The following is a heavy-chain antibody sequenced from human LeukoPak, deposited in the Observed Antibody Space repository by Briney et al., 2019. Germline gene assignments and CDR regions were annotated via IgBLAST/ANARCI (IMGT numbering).Heavy chain of an antibody. D-gene: IGHD6-19*01. Sequence: GGSLRLSCAASGFTFSSYSMNWVRQAPGKGLEWVSSISSSSSYIYYADSVKGRFTISRDNAKNSLYLQMKSLRAEDTAVYYCARGARWSSGEFDYWGQGTLVTVSS. V-gene: IGHV3-21*01. CDR1: GFTFSSYS. J-gene: IGHJ4*02. CDR2: ISSSSSYI. CDR3: ARGARWSSGEFDY.